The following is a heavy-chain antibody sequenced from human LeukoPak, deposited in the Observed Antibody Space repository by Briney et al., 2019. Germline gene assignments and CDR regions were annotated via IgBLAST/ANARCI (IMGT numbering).Heavy chain of an antibody. CDR2: INAGNGNT. V-gene: IGHV1-3*01. CDR1: GYTFTSYA. D-gene: IGHD2-15*01. Sequence: ASVKVSCKASGYTFTSYAMHWVRQAPGQRLEWMGWINAGNGNTKYSQKFQGRVTITRDTSASTAYMELSSLRSEDTAVYCCARELSVGYYYGMDVWGKGTTVTVSS. J-gene: IGHJ6*04. CDR3: ARELSVGYYYGMDV.